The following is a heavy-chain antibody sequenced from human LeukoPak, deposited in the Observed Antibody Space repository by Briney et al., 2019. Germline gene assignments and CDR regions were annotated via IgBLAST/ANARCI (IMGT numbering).Heavy chain of an antibody. V-gene: IGHV1-69*13. CDR1: GGTFSSYA. Sequence: ASVKVSCKASGGTFSSYAISWVRQAPGQGLEWMGGIIPTFGAANYAQKFQGRVTITADESTSTAYMELSSLRSEDTAVYYCANGPVASHYDFWSGYYYYWGQGTRVTVSS. D-gene: IGHD3-3*01. J-gene: IGHJ4*02. CDR2: IIPTFGAA. CDR3: ANGPVASHYDFWSGYYYY.